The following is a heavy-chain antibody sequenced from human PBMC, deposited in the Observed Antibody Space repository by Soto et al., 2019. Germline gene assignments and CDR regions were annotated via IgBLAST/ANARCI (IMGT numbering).Heavy chain of an antibody. CDR1: GYTFTSHG. Sequence: ASVKVSCKASGYTFTSHGSSWVQQAPGQGLEWMGWISVYNGNTNYAQKLQGRVTMTADTSTSTADMELRSLRSDDTAVYYCARGASYDYVWGSRSSNFDLWGQGTLVTVS. D-gene: IGHD3-16*01. J-gene: IGHJ4*02. CDR3: ARGASYDYVWGSRSSNFDL. CDR2: ISVYNGNT. V-gene: IGHV1-18*01.